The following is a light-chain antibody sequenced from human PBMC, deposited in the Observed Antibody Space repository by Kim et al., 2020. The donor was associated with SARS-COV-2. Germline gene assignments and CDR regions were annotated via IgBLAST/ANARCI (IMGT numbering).Light chain of an antibody. CDR1: GNDVGGYNY. CDR3: CSFSGTNTGV. CDR2: DVT. V-gene: IGLV2-11*03. J-gene: IGLJ1*01. Sequence: GKSVSISGTGTGNDVGGYNYVSWYQQHPDKVPKRIMFDVTERPAGVPDRFSGSKSGNTASLTISGLQAEDEADYYCCSFSGTNTGVFGTGTKVIVL.